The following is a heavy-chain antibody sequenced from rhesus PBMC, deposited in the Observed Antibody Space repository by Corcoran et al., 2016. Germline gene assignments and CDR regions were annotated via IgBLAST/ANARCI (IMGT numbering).Heavy chain of an antibody. J-gene: IGHJ4*01. CDR2: IYGSGETT. Sequence: QVQLQESGPGLVKPSETLSLTCAVSGGSISGYYWSWFGQPPGKGLGCIGRIYGSGETTDLNPSLNSRVTISTYPSKNQFSLMLSSVTAADTAVYYCARQVGYYGINYFDYWGQGVLVTVSS. CDR3: ARQVGYYGINYFDY. CDR1: GGSISGYY. V-gene: IGHV4-160*01. D-gene: IGHD4-29*01.